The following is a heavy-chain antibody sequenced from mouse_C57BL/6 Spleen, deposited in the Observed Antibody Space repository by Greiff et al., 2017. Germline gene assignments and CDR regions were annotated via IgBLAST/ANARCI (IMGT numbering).Heavy chain of an antibody. CDR1: GYTFTDYN. D-gene: IGHD1-1*01. Sequence: EVQLQQSGPELVKPGASVKIPCKASGYTFTDYNMDWVKQSHGKSLEWIGDINPNNGGTIYNQKFKGKATLTVDKSSSTAYMELRSLTSEDTAVYYCARNYYYGSSYVDAMDYWGQGTSVTVSS. J-gene: IGHJ4*01. CDR3: ARNYYYGSSYVDAMDY. CDR2: INPNNGGT. V-gene: IGHV1-18*01.